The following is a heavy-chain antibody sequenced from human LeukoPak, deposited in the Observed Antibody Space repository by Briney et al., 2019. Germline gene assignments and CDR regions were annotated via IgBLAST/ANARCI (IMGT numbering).Heavy chain of an antibody. V-gene: IGHV6-1*01. J-gene: IGHJ5*02. Sequence: SQTLSLTCAISGDSVSSNSVAWNWFRPSPSRGLEWLGRTYYASKWNNDYAESVQSRIAVNPDTSKNQFSLYLNSVTLEDTAVYYCASQASRRFDPWGQGTLVTVSS. CDR3: ASQASRRFDP. CDR2: TYYASKWNN. CDR1: GDSVSSNSVA.